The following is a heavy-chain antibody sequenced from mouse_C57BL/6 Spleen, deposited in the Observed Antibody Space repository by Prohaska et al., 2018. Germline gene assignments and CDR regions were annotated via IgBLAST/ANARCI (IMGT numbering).Heavy chain of an antibody. Sequence: GKQSHGNILDWIGYIYPYNGVSSYNQKFKGKATLTVDKSSSTAYMELRSLTSEDSAVYYCAYDYDGGLAYWGQGTLVTVSA. J-gene: IGHJ3*01. D-gene: IGHD2-4*01. CDR2: IYPYNGVS. V-gene: IGHV1-31*01. CDR3: AYDYDGGLAY.